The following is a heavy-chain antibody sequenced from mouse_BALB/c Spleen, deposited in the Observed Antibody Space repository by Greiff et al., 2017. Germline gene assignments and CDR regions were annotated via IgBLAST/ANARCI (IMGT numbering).Heavy chain of an antibody. D-gene: IGHD2-1*01. Sequence: VQRVESGAELMMPGASVLISCKATGYTFSSYWLEWVKQRPGHGLEWIGEILPGSGRTNYNEKFKGKATFTADTSSNTAYMQLSSLTSEDSSVYYCAMGYYGNFLYAMDDWGQGTSVTVSS. CDR3: AMGYYGNFLYAMDD. J-gene: IGHJ4*01. CDR2: ILPGSGRT. V-gene: IGHV1-9*01. CDR1: GYTFSSYW.